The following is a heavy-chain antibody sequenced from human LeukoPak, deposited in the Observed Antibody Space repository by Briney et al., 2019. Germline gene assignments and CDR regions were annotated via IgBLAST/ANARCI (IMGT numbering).Heavy chain of an antibody. J-gene: IGHJ5*02. Sequence: PSQTLSLTCTVSGGSISSGGYYWSWIRQHPGKGLEWIGYIYYSGSTYYNPSLKSRVTISVDTSKNQFSLKLSSVTAADTAVYYCAREKDYDYVWGSYRYTETWGQGTLVTVSS. CDR3: AREKDYDYVWGSYRYTET. CDR2: IYYSGST. CDR1: GGSISSGGYY. V-gene: IGHV4-31*03. D-gene: IGHD3-16*02.